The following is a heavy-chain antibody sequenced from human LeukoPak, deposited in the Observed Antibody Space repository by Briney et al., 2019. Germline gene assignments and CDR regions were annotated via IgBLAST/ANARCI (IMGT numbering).Heavy chain of an antibody. CDR3: ATRADDYGGNPRLYYFDY. V-gene: IGHV1-18*01. CDR1: GYTFTSYG. J-gene: IGHJ4*02. CDR2: ISAYNGNT. D-gene: IGHD4-23*01. Sequence: GASVKVSCKASGYTFTSYGISWVRQAPGQGLEWMGWISAYNGNTNYAQKLQGRVTMTTDTSTSTAYMELSSLRSEDTAVYYCATRADDYGGNPRLYYFDYWGQGTLVTVPS.